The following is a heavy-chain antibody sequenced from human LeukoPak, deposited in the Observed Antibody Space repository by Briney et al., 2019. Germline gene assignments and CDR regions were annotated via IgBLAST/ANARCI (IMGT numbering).Heavy chain of an antibody. CDR3: ARDQLTAYYYDSSGYYSY. CDR2: ISAYNGNT. J-gene: IGHJ4*02. V-gene: IGHV1-18*01. CDR1: GYTFTSYG. Sequence: PWASVKVSCKASGYTFTSYGISWVRQAPGQGLEWMGWISAYNGNTNYAQKFQGRVTITADKSTSTAYMELSSLRSEDTAVYYCARDQLTAYYYDSSGYYSYWGQGTLVTVSS. D-gene: IGHD3-22*01.